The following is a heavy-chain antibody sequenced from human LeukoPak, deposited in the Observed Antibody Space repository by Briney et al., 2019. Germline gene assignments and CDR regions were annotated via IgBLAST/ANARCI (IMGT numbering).Heavy chain of an antibody. CDR1: GFTFSSYA. CDR3: AKEGGPYYYGSGSYSAYDY. V-gene: IGHV3-23*01. Sequence: PGASLRLSCAASGFTFSSYAMSWVRQAPGKGLEWVSAISGSGGSTYYADSVKGRFTISRDNSKNTLYLQMNSLRAEDTAVYYCAKEGGPYYYGSGSYSAYDYWGQGTLATVSS. J-gene: IGHJ4*02. D-gene: IGHD3-10*01. CDR2: ISGSGGST.